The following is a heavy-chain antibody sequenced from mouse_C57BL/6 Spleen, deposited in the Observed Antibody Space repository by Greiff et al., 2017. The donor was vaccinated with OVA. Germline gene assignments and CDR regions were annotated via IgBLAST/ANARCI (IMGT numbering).Heavy chain of an antibody. J-gene: IGHJ1*03. CDR1: GYTFTSYW. V-gene: IGHV1-61*01. Sequence: QVQLQQPGAELVRPGSSVKLSCKASGYTFTSYWMDWVKQRPGQGLEWIGNIYPSDSETHYNQKFKDKATLTVDKSSSTAYMQLSSLTSEDSAVYYCARGGNYWYFDVWGTGTTVTVSS. CDR3: ARGGNYWYFDV. CDR2: IYPSDSET.